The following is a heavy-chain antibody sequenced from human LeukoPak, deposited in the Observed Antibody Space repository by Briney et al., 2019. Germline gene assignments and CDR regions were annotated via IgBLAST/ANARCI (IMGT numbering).Heavy chain of an antibody. CDR1: GYTFTSYY. CDR3: ARYSSSSGGDYFDY. J-gene: IGHJ4*02. Sequence: ASVKVSCKASGYTFTSYYMHWVRQAPGQGLEWMGRIIPILGIANYAQKFQGRVTITADKSTSTAYMELSSLRSEDTAVYYCARYSSSSGGDYFDYWGQGTLVTVSS. V-gene: IGHV1-69*02. D-gene: IGHD6-6*01. CDR2: IIPILGIA.